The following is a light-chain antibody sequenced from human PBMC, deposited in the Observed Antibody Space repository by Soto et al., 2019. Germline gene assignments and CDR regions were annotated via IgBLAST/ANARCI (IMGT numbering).Light chain of an antibody. Sequence: IQMTQSPSSLSASVGDRVTISCRASQTISTFLNWYQQKPGTAPRLLIYRASSVNSGVPPRFSGSGSGRDFTLTISSLRPEDIATYFCQQSYSSPPWTFGQET. J-gene: IGKJ1*01. CDR2: RAS. CDR3: QQSYSSPPWT. V-gene: IGKV1-39*01. CDR1: QTISTF.